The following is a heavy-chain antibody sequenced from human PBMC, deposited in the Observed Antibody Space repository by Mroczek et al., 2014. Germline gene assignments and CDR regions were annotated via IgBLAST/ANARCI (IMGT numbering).Heavy chain of an antibody. J-gene: IGHJ4*02. CDR3: ARDSKDNSKGYYFDY. V-gene: IGHV1-18*01. CDR1: GYTFTSYG. CDR2: ISAYNGNT. Sequence: QVQLVESGAEVKKPGASVKVSCKASGYTFTSYGISWVRQAPGQGLEWMGWISAYNGNTNYAQKLQGRVTMTTDTSTSTAYMELRSLRSDDTAVYYCARDSKDNSKGYYFDYWGQGTLVTVSS. D-gene: IGHD2/OR15-2a*01.